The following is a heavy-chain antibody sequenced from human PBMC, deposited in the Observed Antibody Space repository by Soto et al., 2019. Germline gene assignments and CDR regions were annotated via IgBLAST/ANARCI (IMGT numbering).Heavy chain of an antibody. J-gene: IGHJ4*02. Sequence: ASVKVSCKASGYTFTSYGISWVRQAPGQGLEWMGWISAYNGNTNYAQKLQGRVTMTTDTSTSTAYMELRSLRSDDTAVYYCASSYGSGSYYYPDYWGQGTLVTVSS. CDR1: GYTFTSYG. CDR2: ISAYNGNT. D-gene: IGHD3-10*01. V-gene: IGHV1-18*01. CDR3: ASSYGSGSYYYPDY.